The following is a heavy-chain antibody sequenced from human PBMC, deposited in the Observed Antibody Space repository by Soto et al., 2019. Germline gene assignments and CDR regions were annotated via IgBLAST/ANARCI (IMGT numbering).Heavy chain of an antibody. CDR1: GGSFSGYY. CDR3: ARGYSNTPIN. J-gene: IGHJ4*02. D-gene: IGHD1-26*01. CDR2: INYSGIT. Sequence: QVQLQQWGAGLLKPSETLSLTCAVYGGSFSGYYWSWIRQPPGKGLEWIGEINYSGITNYNPSLKSRLTISVDTSKDQFSLKLSSVTDADTAVYFCARGYSNTPINWGQGTLVTVSS. V-gene: IGHV4-34*01.